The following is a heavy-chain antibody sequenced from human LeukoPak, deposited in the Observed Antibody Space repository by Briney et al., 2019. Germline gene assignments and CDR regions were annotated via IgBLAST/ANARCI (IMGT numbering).Heavy chain of an antibody. Sequence: AGGSLRLSCAASGFTFSNYAMTWVRQAPGKGLEWVSSISGSANNTYYADYVKGRFTISRDNSKRMLYLQMNSLRAEDTATYHCAKDYYGAGSYYDPKYCYGMDVWGQGTTVTVSS. D-gene: IGHD3-10*01. CDR3: AKDYYGAGSYYDPKYCYGMDV. J-gene: IGHJ6*02. V-gene: IGHV3-23*01. CDR1: GFTFSNYA. CDR2: ISGSANNT.